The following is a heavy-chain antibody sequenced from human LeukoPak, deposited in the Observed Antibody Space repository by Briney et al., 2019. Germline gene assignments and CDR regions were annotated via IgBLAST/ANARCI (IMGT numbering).Heavy chain of an antibody. D-gene: IGHD2-2*02. CDR2: FDPEDGET. CDR1: GYTLTELS. V-gene: IGHV1-24*01. Sequence: ASVKVSCKVSGYTLTELSMHWVRQAPGKGLEWMGGFDPEDGETIYAQKFQGRVTMTEDTSTDTAYMELSSLRSEDTAVYYCARSSQLLYHAQGYYYYYYMDVWGKGTTVTVPS. J-gene: IGHJ6*03. CDR3: ARSSQLLYHAQGYYYYYYMDV.